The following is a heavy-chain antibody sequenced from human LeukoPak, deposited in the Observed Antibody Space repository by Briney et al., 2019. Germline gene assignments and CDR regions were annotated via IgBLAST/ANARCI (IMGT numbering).Heavy chain of an antibody. J-gene: IGHJ4*02. Sequence: PSETLSLTCTVSGYSISSGYYWGWIRQPPGKGLEWIGSIYHSGSTYYNPSLKSRVTISVDTSKNQFSLKLSSVTAADTAVYYCARRYSYGPFDYWGQGTLVTVSS. CDR1: GYSISSGYY. CDR3: ARRYSYGPFDY. D-gene: IGHD5-18*01. V-gene: IGHV4-38-2*02. CDR2: IYHSGST.